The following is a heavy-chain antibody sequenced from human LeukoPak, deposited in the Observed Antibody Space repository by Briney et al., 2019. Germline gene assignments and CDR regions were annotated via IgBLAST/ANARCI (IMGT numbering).Heavy chain of an antibody. CDR1: GYTFTNYG. CDR3: ARDRLLWGLGNWFDL. D-gene: IGHD3-3*01. J-gene: IGHJ5*02. Sequence: GASVKVSCKTSGYTFTNYGISWVRQAPGQGLEWMGWVSTSNPHTNYAPKFRGRVIMTIDTSTTTAYLEMRSLTSDDTAVYYCARDRLLWGLGNWFDLWGQGTLVTVTS. V-gene: IGHV1-18*01. CDR2: VSTSNPHT.